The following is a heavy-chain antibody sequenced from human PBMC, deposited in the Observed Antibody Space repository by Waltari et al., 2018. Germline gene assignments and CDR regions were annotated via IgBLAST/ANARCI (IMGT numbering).Heavy chain of an antibody. CDR3: ARDLGSDYGNRDY. Sequence: QVHLVQSGAEVKKPGASVKVSSKASGYTFTGYYIQWVRRATGQGLEWMGRINPNSGDTNDAQKFQGRVTLTRDTSINTAYMELSSLKSDDTAVYYCARDLGSDYGNRDYWGQGTLVTVPS. V-gene: IGHV1-2*06. CDR2: INPNSGDT. D-gene: IGHD4-17*01. CDR1: GYTFTGYY. J-gene: IGHJ4*02.